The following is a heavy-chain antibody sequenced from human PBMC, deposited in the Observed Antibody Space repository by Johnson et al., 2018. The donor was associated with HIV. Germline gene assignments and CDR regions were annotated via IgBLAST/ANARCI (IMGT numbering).Heavy chain of an antibody. CDR1: GFTFSSYG. CDR3: AKGDPVEGDVDDAFDI. V-gene: IGHV3-33*06. CDR2: IWYDGSNK. Sequence: QVQLVESGGGVVQPGRSLRLSCAASGFTFSSYGMHWVRQAPGKGLEWVAVIWYDGSNKYYTDSVKGRFTISRDNSKITLYLQMNSLRAEDTAVYYCAKGDPVEGDVDDAFDIWGQGTMVTVSS. D-gene: IGHD2-21*01. J-gene: IGHJ3*02.